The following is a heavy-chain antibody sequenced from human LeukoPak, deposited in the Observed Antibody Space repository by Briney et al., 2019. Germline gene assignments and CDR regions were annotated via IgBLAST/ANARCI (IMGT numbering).Heavy chain of an antibody. J-gene: IGHJ4*02. CDR1: GGSISNYY. CDR3: ARYDLAVFDY. Sequence: SETLSLTCTVSGGSISNYYWSWIRQPPGKGLEWIGYIYYSGSTNYNPSLKSRVTISVDTSKNQFSLKLSSVTAADTALYYCARYDLAVFDYWGQGTLVTVSS. CDR2: IYYSGST. V-gene: IGHV4-59*12. D-gene: IGHD3-16*01.